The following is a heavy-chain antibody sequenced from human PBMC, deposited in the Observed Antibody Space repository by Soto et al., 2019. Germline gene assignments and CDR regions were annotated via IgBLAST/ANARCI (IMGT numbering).Heavy chain of an antibody. V-gene: IGHV4-30-4*08. D-gene: IGHD2-15*01. J-gene: IGHJ5*01. CDR1: GGSISSGNDY. CDR3: ARDQGYHYDS. CDR2: IHYGGNT. Sequence: QVQLQESGPGLVKPSQTVSLTCTVSGGSISSGNDYWSWIRQPPGKGLEWIGYIHYGGNTNYNPSLKSRLTMSLDTSKNQFSLKRSSVTAADTAVYYCARDQGYHYDSWGQGILVTVSS.